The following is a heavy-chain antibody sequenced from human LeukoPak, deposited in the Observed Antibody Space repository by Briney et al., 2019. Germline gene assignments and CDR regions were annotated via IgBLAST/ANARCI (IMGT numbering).Heavy chain of an antibody. CDR3: AKDFPGIVAMDV. Sequence: PGGSLRLSCAASGFTFSSYSMNWVRQAPGRGPEWVSSTSSISGYVNYADSVKGRFTISRDNAKNSLYLQMNSLRAEDTAVYYCAKDFPGIVAMDVWGQGTPVTVSS. V-gene: IGHV3-21*01. J-gene: IGHJ6*02. CDR1: GFTFSSYS. CDR2: TSSISGYV. D-gene: IGHD1-26*01.